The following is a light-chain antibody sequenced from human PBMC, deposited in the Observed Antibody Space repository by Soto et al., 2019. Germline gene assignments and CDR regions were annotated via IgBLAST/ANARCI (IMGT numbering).Light chain of an antibody. J-gene: IGLJ3*02. Sequence: QSALTQPPSASGSPGQSVPISCTGPSSDVGGYNYVSWYQQHPGKAPKLMIYAVSKRPSGVPDRFSGSKSGNTASLTVSGLQAEDEADYYCSSYAGSNNWVFGGGTKLTVL. CDR2: AVS. CDR3: SSYAGSNNWV. V-gene: IGLV2-8*01. CDR1: SSDVGGYNY.